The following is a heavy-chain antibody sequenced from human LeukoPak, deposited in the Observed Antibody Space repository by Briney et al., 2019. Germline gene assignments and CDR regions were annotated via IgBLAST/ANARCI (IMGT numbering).Heavy chain of an antibody. J-gene: IGHJ6*02. CDR3: ARHQHAGREHYYGIDA. Sequence: PSETLSLTCTVSGGSISSGAYYWSWIRQPPGKGLEWIGYFYHSGSTNYNPSLKSRLTISVDTSRNQFSLRLSSVTAADTAVYYCARHQHAGREHYYGIDAWGQGTTVSVSS. CDR2: FYHSGST. D-gene: IGHD1-26*01. CDR1: GGSISSGAYY. V-gene: IGHV4-30-2*01.